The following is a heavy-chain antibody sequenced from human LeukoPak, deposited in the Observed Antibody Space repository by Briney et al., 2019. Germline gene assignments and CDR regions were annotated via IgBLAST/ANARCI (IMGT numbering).Heavy chain of an antibody. V-gene: IGHV4-39*01. CDR3: ARSLYVGSYSPFDY. CDR2: IYYSGNT. D-gene: IGHD1-26*01. CDR1: GGSISSSSHY. J-gene: IGHJ4*02. Sequence: PSETLSLTCTVSGGSISSSSHYWGWIRQPPGKGLEWIGSIYYSGNTYYNPSLKSRVTISVDTSKNQFSLKLSSVTAADTAVYCCARSLYVGSYSPFDYWGQGTLVTVSS.